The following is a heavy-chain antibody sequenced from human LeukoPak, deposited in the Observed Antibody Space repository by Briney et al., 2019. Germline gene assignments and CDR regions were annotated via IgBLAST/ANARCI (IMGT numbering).Heavy chain of an antibody. CDR3: ARTQCISTRCSHYFDS. V-gene: IGHV3-7*05. Sequence: GGSLRLSCAASGFSFSGYWMSWVRQAPGKGLEWVANIKQDGSDKYYMDSVKGRLTISRDNSKNSLYLQMDSLRAEDTAVYYCARTQCISTRCSHYFDSWGQGTLVTVSS. CDR2: IKQDGSDK. D-gene: IGHD2-2*01. J-gene: IGHJ4*02. CDR1: GFSFSGYW.